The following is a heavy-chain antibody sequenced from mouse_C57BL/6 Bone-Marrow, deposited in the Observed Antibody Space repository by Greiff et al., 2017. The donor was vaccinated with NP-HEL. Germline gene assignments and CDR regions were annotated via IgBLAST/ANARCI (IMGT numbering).Heavy chain of an antibody. Sequence: QVQLQQSGPELVKPGASVKISCKASGYAFSSSWMNWVKQRPGKGLEWIGRIYPGDGDTNYNGKFKGKATLTADKSSSTAYMQLSSLTSEDSAVYFCARSNKDPGHPFAYWGQGTLVTVSA. J-gene: IGHJ3*01. CDR1: GYAFSSSW. D-gene: IGHD3-1*01. CDR2: IYPGDGDT. V-gene: IGHV1-82*01. CDR3: ARSNKDPGHPFAY.